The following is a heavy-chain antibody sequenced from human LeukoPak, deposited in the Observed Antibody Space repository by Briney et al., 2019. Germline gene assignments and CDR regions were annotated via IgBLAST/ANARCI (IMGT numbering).Heavy chain of an antibody. Sequence: AESLRLSCAASGFTFDDYAMHWVRHAPGKGLEWVALISWDGGSTYYADSVKGRFTLSRDNSKNSLYLQMNSLRAEDTALYYCAKDGSSWGGYDYWGQGTLVTVSS. V-gene: IGHV3-43D*03. CDR1: GFTFDDYA. J-gene: IGHJ4*02. D-gene: IGHD6-13*01. CDR2: ISWDGGST. CDR3: AKDGSSWGGYDY.